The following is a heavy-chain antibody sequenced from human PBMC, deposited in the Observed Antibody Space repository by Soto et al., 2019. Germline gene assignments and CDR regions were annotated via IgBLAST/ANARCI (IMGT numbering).Heavy chain of an antibody. V-gene: IGHV2-5*02. CDR3: ARPLWLGDPFDY. J-gene: IGHJ4*01. CDR1: GFSLNTASGVG. Sequence: QITLKESGPTVVKPTQTLTLTCTFSGFSLNTASGVGVGWIRQPPGKALEWLALVYWDDDKRYSPSLKSRLTNTKDPTKIQVVLTMTNMDPVDTASYYCARPLWLGDPFDYWGDGTLVTVSS. CDR2: VYWDDDK. D-gene: IGHD3-10*01.